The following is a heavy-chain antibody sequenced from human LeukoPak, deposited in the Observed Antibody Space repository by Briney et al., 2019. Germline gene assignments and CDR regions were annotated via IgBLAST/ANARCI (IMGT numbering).Heavy chain of an antibody. V-gene: IGHV1-18*04. CDR3: ARQEIWYFDY. CDR2: ISAYNGNT. Sequence: ASVKVSCKASGYTFSSYGISWGRQAPGQGLEWMGWISAYNGNTNYAQKLQGRVTMTTDTSTSTAYMGLRSLRSDDTAVYYCARQEIWYFDYWGQGTLVTVSS. J-gene: IGHJ4*02. CDR1: GYTFSSYG. D-gene: IGHD5-24*01.